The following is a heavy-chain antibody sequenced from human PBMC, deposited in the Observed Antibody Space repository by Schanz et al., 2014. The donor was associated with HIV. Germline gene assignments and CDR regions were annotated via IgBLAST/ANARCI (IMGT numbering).Heavy chain of an antibody. V-gene: IGHV1-18*01. CDR3: ARGGSGWYGYEGFDY. Sequence: QVPLVQSGAEVKKPGASVTVSCKASGYTFTSFGVTWVRQAPGQGLEWMGWISPSNGYTDYAQKLQGRVTLTTDTSTTTAYMELRSLRSDETAIYYCARGGSGWYGYEGFDYWGQGTLVTVSS. CDR1: GYTFTSFG. J-gene: IGHJ4*02. CDR2: ISPSNGYT. D-gene: IGHD6-19*01.